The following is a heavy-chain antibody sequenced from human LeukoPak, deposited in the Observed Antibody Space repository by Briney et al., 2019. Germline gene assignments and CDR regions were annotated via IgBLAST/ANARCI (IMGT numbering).Heavy chain of an antibody. CDR2: IYYSGNT. D-gene: IGHD6-19*01. Sequence: SETLSLTCTVSGGPISSYYWNWIRQPPGKGLEWIGNIYYSGNTNYNPSLKSRVTISVDTSKNQFSLRLSSVTAADTAVYYCASNKGQWLFSDWGQGTLVTVSS. J-gene: IGHJ4*02. CDR3: ASNKGQWLFSD. V-gene: IGHV4-59*08. CDR1: GGPISSYY.